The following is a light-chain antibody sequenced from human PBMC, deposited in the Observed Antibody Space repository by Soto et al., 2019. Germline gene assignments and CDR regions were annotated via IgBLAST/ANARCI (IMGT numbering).Light chain of an antibody. Sequence: DIQMTQSPSTLSASVGDRVTITCRASQTINNYLTWYQLKPGKAPKFLIYMVSTFEGGVPSRFSGAGSGTEFSLTISSLQPDDFAPYYCHQYKSYPWTVGQGTKMEIK. CDR2: MVS. V-gene: IGKV1-5*03. CDR3: HQYKSYPWT. J-gene: IGKJ1*01. CDR1: QTINNY.